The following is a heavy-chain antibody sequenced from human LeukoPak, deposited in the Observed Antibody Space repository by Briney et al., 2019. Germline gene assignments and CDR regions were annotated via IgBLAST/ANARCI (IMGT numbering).Heavy chain of an antibody. CDR2: INHSGST. CDR1: GGSFSGYY. J-gene: IGHJ5*02. D-gene: IGHD2-2*01. CDR3: AIHIVVVPAAKKKNWFDP. Sequence: PSETLSLTCAVYGGSFSGYYWSWIRQPPGKGLGWIGEINHSGSTNYNPSLKSRVTISVDTSKNQFSPKLSSVTAADTAVYYCAIHIVVVPAAKKKNWFDPWGQGTLVTVSS. V-gene: IGHV4-34*01.